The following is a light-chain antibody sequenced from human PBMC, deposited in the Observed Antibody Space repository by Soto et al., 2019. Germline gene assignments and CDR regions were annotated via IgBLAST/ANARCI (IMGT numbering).Light chain of an antibody. CDR1: SDDIGANNY. CDR2: EAA. Sequence: QSVLTQPASVSGSPGQSITISCTGTSDDIGANNYVSWYQHHPGKAPKILIYEAANRPSGISHRFSGSKSGNTASLTISGLQAEDEADYFCTSYKSASPLVFGGGTKLTVL. CDR3: TSYKSASPLV. J-gene: IGLJ2*01. V-gene: IGLV2-14*01.